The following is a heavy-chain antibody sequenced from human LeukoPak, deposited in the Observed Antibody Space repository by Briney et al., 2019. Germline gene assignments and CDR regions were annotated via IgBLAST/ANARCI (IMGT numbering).Heavy chain of an antibody. CDR1: GFTFTSYS. V-gene: IGHV3-21*06. J-gene: IGHJ4*02. CDR2: ISSTSSYK. Sequence: GGSLRLSCAASGFTFTSYSMNWVRQAPGKGLEWVSSISSTSSYKKYADSVKGRFTISRDNAKNSLSLQMNSLRAEGTAVYYCATFGSRPPPYWGQGTLVTVSS. D-gene: IGHD1-26*01. CDR3: ATFGSRPPPY.